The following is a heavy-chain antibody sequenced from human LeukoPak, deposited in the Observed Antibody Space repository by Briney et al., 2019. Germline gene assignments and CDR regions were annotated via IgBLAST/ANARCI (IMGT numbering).Heavy chain of an antibody. CDR1: GFTFSSYA. V-gene: IGHV3-23*01. J-gene: IGHJ4*02. D-gene: IGHD6-13*01. CDR3: AKTRPLDSSSWSHGDY. CDR2: ISGSGDST. Sequence: GRSLRLSCAASGFTFSSYAMSWVRQAPGKGLEWVSAISGSGDSTYYGDSVKGRFTISRDNSKNTLYLQMNSLRAEDTAVYYCAKTRPLDSSSWSHGDYWGQGTLVTVSS.